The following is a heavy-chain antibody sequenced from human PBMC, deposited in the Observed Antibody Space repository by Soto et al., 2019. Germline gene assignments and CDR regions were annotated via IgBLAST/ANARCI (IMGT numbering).Heavy chain of an antibody. J-gene: IGHJ4*02. CDR3: ASRSGWMDYFDY. Sequence: EVQLLESGGGLVQPGGSPRLSCAASGFTSSNYAMSWVRQAPGKGLEWVSVISGTGDTTYYADSVKGRFTISRDNSKSTLQMNSLRAEDTAVYYCASRSGWMDYFDYWGQGTLVTVSS. CDR1: GFTSSNYA. CDR2: ISGTGDTT. D-gene: IGHD6-19*01. V-gene: IGHV3-23*01.